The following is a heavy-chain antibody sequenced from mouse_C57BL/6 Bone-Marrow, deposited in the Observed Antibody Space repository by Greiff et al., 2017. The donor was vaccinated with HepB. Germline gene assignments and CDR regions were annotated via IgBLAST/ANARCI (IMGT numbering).Heavy chain of an antibody. CDR2: ISDGGSYT. CDR3: ARGWLLRNFDY. V-gene: IGHV5-4*03. Sequence: EVMLVESGGGLVKPGGSLKLSCAASGFTFSSYAMSWVRQTPEKRLEWVATISDGGSYTYYPDNVKGRFTISRDNAKNNLYLQMSHLKSEDTAMYYCARGWLLRNFDYWGQGTTLTVSS. D-gene: IGHD2-3*01. J-gene: IGHJ2*01. CDR1: GFTFSSYA.